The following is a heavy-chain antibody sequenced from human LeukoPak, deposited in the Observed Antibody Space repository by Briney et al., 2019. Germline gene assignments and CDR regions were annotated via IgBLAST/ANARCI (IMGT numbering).Heavy chain of an antibody. D-gene: IGHD6-13*01. V-gene: IGHV4-38-2*02. J-gene: IGHJ5*02. CDR2: IHQSGST. Sequence: SETLSLTCTVSGYSIRNGYFWGWVRQSPGKGLEWIGNIHQSGSTSYNPSLQSRVTISVDTSKNQFSLQLNSVTPEDTAVYYCALSSWYVKDWFDPWGQGTLVTVSS. CDR1: GYSIRNGYF. CDR3: ALSSWYVKDWFDP.